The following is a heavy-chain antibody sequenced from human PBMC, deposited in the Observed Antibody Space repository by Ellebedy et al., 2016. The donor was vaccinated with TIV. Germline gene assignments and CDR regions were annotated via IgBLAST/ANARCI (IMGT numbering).Heavy chain of an antibody. CDR2: IIPMFGTV. CDR1: GGTFRSYA. V-gene: IGHV1-69*13. Sequence: SVKVSCXAPGGTFRSYAISWVRQAPGQGLEWMGKIIPMFGTVNYAQKFQGRVTITADESTSTAYMELSSLRSEDTAVYYCARGSAYFPGEIDYWGQGTLVTVSS. CDR3: ARGSAYFPGEIDY. J-gene: IGHJ4*02. D-gene: IGHD3-22*01.